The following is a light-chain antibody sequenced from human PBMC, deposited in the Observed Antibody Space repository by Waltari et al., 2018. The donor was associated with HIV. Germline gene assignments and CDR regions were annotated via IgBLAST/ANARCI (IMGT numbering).Light chain of an antibody. CDR3: SSYAGNSTWV. CDR1: SSDVGRSNL. J-gene: IGLJ3*02. V-gene: IGLV2-23*02. CDR2: EVT. Sequence: SPLTQPASVSGSPGQSITISCTAASSDVGRSNLVSWYQQHPGKAPKFIIYEVTKRPSGVSNRFSGSKSGNTASLTISGLQAEDEADYYCSSYAGNSTWVFGGGTTLTVL.